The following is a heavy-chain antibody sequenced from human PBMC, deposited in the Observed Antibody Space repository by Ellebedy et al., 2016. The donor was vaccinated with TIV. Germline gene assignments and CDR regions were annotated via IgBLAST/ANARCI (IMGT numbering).Heavy chain of an antibody. J-gene: IGHJ5*02. CDR1: AYTFTNYY. CDR3: ARDQLAYYYDNSGPTGWFVP. Sequence: AASVKVSCKASAYTFTNYYIHWVRQAPGQGLVWMGIINPSGGSTTYAQKFQSRVTMTRDTSTSTVHMELSSLRSEDTAVYYCARDQLAYYYDNSGPTGWFVPWGQGTLVTVSA. CDR2: INPSGGST. V-gene: IGHV1-46*01. D-gene: IGHD3-22*01.